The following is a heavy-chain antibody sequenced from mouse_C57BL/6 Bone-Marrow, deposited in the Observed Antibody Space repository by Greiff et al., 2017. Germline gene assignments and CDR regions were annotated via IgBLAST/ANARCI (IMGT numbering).Heavy chain of an antibody. Sequence: EVKLVESGGGLVQPGGSLKLSCAASGFTFSDYYMYWVRQTPEKRLEWVAYISNGGGSTYYPDTVKGRFTISRVNAKNTLYLQMSRLKSVDTAMYYCARHMYYGSSPMDYWGQGTSVTVSS. J-gene: IGHJ4*01. V-gene: IGHV5-12*01. D-gene: IGHD1-1*01. CDR3: ARHMYYGSSPMDY. CDR2: ISNGGGST. CDR1: GFTFSDYY.